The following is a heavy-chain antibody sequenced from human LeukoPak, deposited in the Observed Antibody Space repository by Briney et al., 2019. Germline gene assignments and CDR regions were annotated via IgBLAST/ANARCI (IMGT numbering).Heavy chain of an antibody. Sequence: SGTLSLTCAVSGGSISTDIWWSRVRQPQGKGLEWIGEIHHTGSTNYNPSLKSRLTTSLDKFKNQFSLKLNSVTAADTAVYYCASKKNSGSTYFDSWGQGTLVTVS. J-gene: IGHJ4*02. CDR2: IHHTGST. D-gene: IGHD1-26*01. V-gene: IGHV4-4*02. CDR1: GGSISTDIW. CDR3: ASKKNSGSTYFDS.